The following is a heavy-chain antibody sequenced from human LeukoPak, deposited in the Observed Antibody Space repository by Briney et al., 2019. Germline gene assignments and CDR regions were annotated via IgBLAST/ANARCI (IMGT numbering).Heavy chain of an antibody. Sequence: GGSLRLSCAASGFIFSDYYMSWIRQAPRKGLEWVSYISSSGSTIYYADSVKGRFTISRDNAKNSLYLQMNSLRAEDTAVYYCPRGSGYPFGYYSYMAVGGKGPTVPVS. V-gene: IGHV3-11*01. CDR1: GFIFSDYY. CDR2: ISSSGSTI. D-gene: IGHD5-18*01. J-gene: IGHJ6*03. CDR3: PRGSGYPFGYYSYMAV.